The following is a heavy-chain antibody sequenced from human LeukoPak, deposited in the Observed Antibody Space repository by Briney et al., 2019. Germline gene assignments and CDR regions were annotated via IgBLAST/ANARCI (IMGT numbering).Heavy chain of an antibody. CDR2: IIPIFGTA. J-gene: IGHJ2*01. V-gene: IGHV1-69*05. Sequence: GASVNVSCKASGGTFSSYAISWVRQAPGQGLEWMGGIIPIFGTANYAQKFQGRVTITTDESTSTAYMELSSLRSEDTAVYYCARDRQTPSYWYFDLWGRGTLVTVSS. CDR1: GGTFSSYA. CDR3: ARDRQTPSYWYFDL. D-gene: IGHD4-23*01.